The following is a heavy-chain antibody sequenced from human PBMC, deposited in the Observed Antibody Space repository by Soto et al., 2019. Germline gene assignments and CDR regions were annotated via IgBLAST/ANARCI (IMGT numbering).Heavy chain of an antibody. CDR2: IYYSGST. D-gene: IGHD1-26*01. V-gene: IGHV4-39*01. CDR3: PRRRVGGVQIVGD. CDR1: GGSISSSSYY. J-gene: IGHJ4*02. Sequence: SETLSLTCTVSGGSISSSSYYWGWIRQPPGKGLEWIGSIYYSGSTYYNPSLKSRVTISVDTSKNQFSLKLSSVTAADTAVYKCPRRRVGGVQIVGDWGQGTLVPVSS.